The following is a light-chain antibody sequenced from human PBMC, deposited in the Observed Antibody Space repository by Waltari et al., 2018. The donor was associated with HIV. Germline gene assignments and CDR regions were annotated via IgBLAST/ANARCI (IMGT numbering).Light chain of an antibody. V-gene: IGKV1-8*01. CDR2: GSS. CDR1: QDSSTY. CDR3: QQYYSYPRT. J-gene: IGKJ1*01. Sequence: AIRMTQSPTSLSASTRVRVIITCRASQDSSTYLAWYQQKPGTAPKLLIYGSSTLQSVVPSRFSGSGSGTDFTLTISCLQSEDFATYFWQQYYSYPRTFGQGTKVEVK.